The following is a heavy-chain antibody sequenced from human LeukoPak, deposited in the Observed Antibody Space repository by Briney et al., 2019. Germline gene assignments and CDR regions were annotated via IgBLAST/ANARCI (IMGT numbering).Heavy chain of an antibody. CDR2: IIPIFGTA. CDR3: ARLDEYSSSSRYYGMDV. V-gene: IGHV1-69*13. CDR1: GGTFSSCG. J-gene: IGHJ6*02. D-gene: IGHD6-6*01. Sequence: SVKVSCKASGGTFSSCGISWVRQAPGQGLEWMGGIIPIFGTANYAQKFQGRVTITADESTSTAYMELSSLRSEDTAVYYCARLDEYSSSSRYYGMDVWGQGTTVTVSS.